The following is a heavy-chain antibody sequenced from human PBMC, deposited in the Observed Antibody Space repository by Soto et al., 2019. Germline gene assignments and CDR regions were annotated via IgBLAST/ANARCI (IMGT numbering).Heavy chain of an antibody. D-gene: IGHD6-13*01. V-gene: IGHV4-59*01. CDR3: ARGHRLIAAAGIHVGMDV. Sequence: SETLSLTCTVSGGSISSYYWSWIRQPPGKGLEWIGYIYYSGSTNYNPSLKSRVTISVDTSKNQFSLKLSSVTAADTAVYYCARGHRLIAAAGIHVGMDVWGQGTTVTVSS. J-gene: IGHJ6*02. CDR1: GGSISSYY. CDR2: IYYSGST.